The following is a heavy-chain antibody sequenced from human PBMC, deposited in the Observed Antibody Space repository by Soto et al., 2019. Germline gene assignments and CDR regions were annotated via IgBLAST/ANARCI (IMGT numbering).Heavy chain of an antibody. J-gene: IGHJ4*02. Sequence: VQLVESGGGLVRPGGSLRLSCAASGFTFGRYSMNWVLQAPGKGLEWVSSISSTTNYIYYADSMKGRFTVSRDNAKNSVYLDMNSLSAEDTAVYYCSRESEDLTSNFDYWGQGTLVTVSS. V-gene: IGHV3-21*01. CDR2: ISSTTNYI. CDR3: SRESEDLTSNFDY. CDR1: GFTFGRYS.